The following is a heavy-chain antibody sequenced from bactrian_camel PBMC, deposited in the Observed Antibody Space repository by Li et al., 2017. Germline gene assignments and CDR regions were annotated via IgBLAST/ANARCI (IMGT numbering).Heavy chain of an antibody. CDR1: GFTFSSYS. CDR3: AGTSVYRFSLRLGENDYNY. CDR2: IGGGAT. Sequence: VQLVESGGGLVQPGGSLTLSCETSGFTFSSYSMSWVRQAPGKGLEWVLTIGGGATYYADSVKGRFTISRDNAKNTLYLQMNSLKPDDTATYYCAGTSVYRFSLRLGENDYNYWGQGTQVTVS. J-gene: IGHJ4*01. D-gene: IGHD3*01. V-gene: IGHV3S31*01.